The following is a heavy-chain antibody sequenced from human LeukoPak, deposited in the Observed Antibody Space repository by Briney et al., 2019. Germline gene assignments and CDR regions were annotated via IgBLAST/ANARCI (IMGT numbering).Heavy chain of an antibody. CDR1: GFTFSSYA. CDR2: ISGSGGST. CDR3: ATLRNWYYFDY. Sequence: AGGSLRLTCAASGFTFSSYAMSCVRQAPGKGLEWVSTISGSGGSTYYADSVKGRFTISRDNSKNTLYLQMNSLRAEDTAVYYCATLRNWYYFDYWGQGTLVTVS. J-gene: IGHJ4*02. V-gene: IGHV3-23*01.